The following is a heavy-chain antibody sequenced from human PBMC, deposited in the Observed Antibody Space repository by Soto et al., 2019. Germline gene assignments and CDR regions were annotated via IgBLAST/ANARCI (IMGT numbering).Heavy chain of an antibody. D-gene: IGHD3-22*01. V-gene: IGHV3-30*18. CDR2: ISYDGSND. Sequence: GGSPRLSCAASGFTFGSFGMHWVGQGPGKGLEWVAHISYDGSNDHSADSVKGRFTISRDNSEDTLYLQMNSLRVEDTAVYYCAKDTYFHDSSGYYIFDYWGQGTLVTVSS. J-gene: IGHJ4*02. CDR3: AKDTYFHDSSGYYIFDY. CDR1: GFTFGSFG.